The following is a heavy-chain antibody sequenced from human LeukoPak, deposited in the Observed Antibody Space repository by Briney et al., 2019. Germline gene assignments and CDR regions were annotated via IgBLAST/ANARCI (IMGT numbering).Heavy chain of an antibody. J-gene: IGHJ5*02. D-gene: IGHD3-3*01. CDR1: GGTFISYA. Sequence: ASVKVSCKASGGTFISYAISWVRQAPGQGLEWMGGIIPIFGTANYAQKFQGRVTITADESTSTAYMELSGLRSEDTAVYYCARSGDDFWSGSQAGSWFDPWGQGTLVTVSS. CDR3: ARSGDDFWSGSQAGSWFDP. V-gene: IGHV1-69*13. CDR2: IIPIFGTA.